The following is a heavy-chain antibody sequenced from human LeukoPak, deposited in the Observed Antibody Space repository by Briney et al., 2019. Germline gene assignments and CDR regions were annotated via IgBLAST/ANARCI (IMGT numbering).Heavy chain of an antibody. V-gene: IGHV1-2*04. J-gene: IGHJ5*02. Sequence: ASVKVSCKASGYTFTGYYMHWVRQAPGRGLEWMGWINPNSGGTNYAQKFQGWVTMTRDTSISTAYMELSRLRSDDTAVYYCARGAPTLYQLLESNWFDPWGQGTLVTVSS. CDR3: ARGAPTLYQLLESNWFDP. CDR2: INPNSGGT. CDR1: GYTFTGYY. D-gene: IGHD2-2*01.